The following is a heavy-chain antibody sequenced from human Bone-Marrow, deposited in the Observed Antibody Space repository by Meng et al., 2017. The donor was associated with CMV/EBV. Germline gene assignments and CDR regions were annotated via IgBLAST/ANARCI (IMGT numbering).Heavy chain of an antibody. CDR3: ATLGIAVAGLFDY. CDR1: GYTFTSYG. V-gene: IGHV1-8*02. Sequence: ASVKVSCKASGYTFTSYGISWVRQATGQGLEWMGWMNPNSGNTGYAQKFQGRVTMTRNTSISTAYMELSSLRSEDTAVYYCATLGIAVAGLFDYWGQGTLVTVPS. CDR2: MNPNSGNT. J-gene: IGHJ4*02. D-gene: IGHD6-19*01.